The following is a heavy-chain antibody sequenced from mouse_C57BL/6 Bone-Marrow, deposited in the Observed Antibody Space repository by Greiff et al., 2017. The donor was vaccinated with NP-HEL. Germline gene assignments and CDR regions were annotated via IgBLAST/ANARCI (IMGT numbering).Heavy chain of an antibody. J-gene: IGHJ2*01. CDR3: ARGYYGSYYFDY. Sequence: VHLVESGAELVKPGASVKMSCKASGYTFTTYPIEWMKQNHGKSLEWIGNFHPYNDDTKYNEKFKGKATLTVEKSSSTVYLELSRLTSDDSAVYYCARGYYGSYYFDYWGQGTTLTVSS. CDR1: GYTFTTYP. V-gene: IGHV1-47*01. D-gene: IGHD1-1*01. CDR2: FHPYNDDT.